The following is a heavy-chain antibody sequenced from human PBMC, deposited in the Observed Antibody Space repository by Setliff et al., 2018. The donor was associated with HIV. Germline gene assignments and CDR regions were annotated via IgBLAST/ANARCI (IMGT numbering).Heavy chain of an antibody. CDR2: IYSTGST. Sequence: ASETLSLTCTVSGASITSHYWSWIRQSPGRELEWIGYIYSTGSTNYNPSLQSRVSISMGASKNKFSLKVTSVTSADTAVYYCAKGAGFYGDYTFDYWGQGNLVTVSS. CDR1: GASITSHY. V-gene: IGHV4-59*11. J-gene: IGHJ4*02. CDR3: AKGAGFYGDYTFDY. D-gene: IGHD4-17*01.